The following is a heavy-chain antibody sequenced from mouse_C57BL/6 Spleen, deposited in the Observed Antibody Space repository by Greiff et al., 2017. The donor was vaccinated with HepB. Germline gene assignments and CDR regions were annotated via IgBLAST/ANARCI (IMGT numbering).Heavy chain of an antibody. J-gene: IGHJ4*01. Sequence: VQLQQSGPGLVKPSQSLSLTCSVTGYSITSGYYWNWIRQFPGNKLEWMGYISYDGSNNYNPSLKNRISITRDTSKNQFFLKLNSVTTEDTATYYCARGGYSNPGAMDYWGQGTSVTVSS. CDR2: ISYDGSN. D-gene: IGHD2-5*01. CDR3: ARGGYSNPGAMDY. CDR1: GYSITSGYY. V-gene: IGHV3-6*01.